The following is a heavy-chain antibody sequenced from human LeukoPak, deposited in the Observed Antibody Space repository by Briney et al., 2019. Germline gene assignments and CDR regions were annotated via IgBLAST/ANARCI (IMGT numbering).Heavy chain of an antibody. CDR3: AKQWVDC. CDR1: GFTFSTYA. Sequence: GGSLRLSCAASGFTFSTYAMNWVRQAPGKGLEWVSGVSGSASSTYYADSVKGRFTISRDNSQNTLFLQMNSLRAEDTALYYCAKQWVDCWGQGTLVTVSS. CDR2: VSGSASST. V-gene: IGHV3-23*01. D-gene: IGHD2-8*01. J-gene: IGHJ4*02.